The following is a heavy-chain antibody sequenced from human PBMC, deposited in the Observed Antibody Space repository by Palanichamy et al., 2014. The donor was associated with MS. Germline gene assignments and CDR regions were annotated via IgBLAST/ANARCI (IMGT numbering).Heavy chain of an antibody. CDR1: GFTFSSYG. Sequence: QVQAGGGLGEAWSSPGGSLRLSCAASGFTFSSYGMHWVRQAPGKGLEWVAFIRYDGSNKYYADSVKGRFTISRDNSKDTLYLQMNSLRAEDTAVYYCAKDRGPTTVTWLGYYFDYWGQGTLVTVSS. CDR2: IRYDGSNK. V-gene: IGHV3-30*02. J-gene: IGHJ4*02. D-gene: IGHD4-17*01. CDR3: AKDRGPTTVTWLGYYFDY.